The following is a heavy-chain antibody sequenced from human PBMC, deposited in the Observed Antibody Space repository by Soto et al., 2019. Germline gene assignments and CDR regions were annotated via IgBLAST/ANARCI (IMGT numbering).Heavy chain of an antibody. V-gene: IGHV3-30*18. D-gene: IGHD6-19*01. CDR2: ISYDGSNK. CDR1: GFTFSSYG. J-gene: IGHJ5*02. CDR3: AKGRSHTIAVAGGYNWFDP. Sequence: QVQLVESGGGVVQPGRSLRLSCAASGFTFSSYGMHWVRQAPGKGLEWVAVISYDGSNKYYADSVKGRFAISRDNSKNTLYLQMNSLRAEDTAVYYCAKGRSHTIAVAGGYNWFDPWGQGTLVTVSS.